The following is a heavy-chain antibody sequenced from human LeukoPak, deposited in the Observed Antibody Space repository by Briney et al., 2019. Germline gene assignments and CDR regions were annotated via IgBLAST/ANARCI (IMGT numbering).Heavy chain of an antibody. D-gene: IGHD2-2*01. CDR2: IYSGGST. V-gene: IGHV3-66*01. CDR1: GFTVSSNY. CDR3: ARVSVPAARTGYYFDY. Sequence: GGSLRLSCAASGFTVSSNYMSWVRQAPGKGLEWVSVIYSGGSTYYADSARGRFTISRDNSKNTLYLQMNSLRAEDTAVYYCARVSVPAARTGYYFDYWGQGTLVTVSS. J-gene: IGHJ4*02.